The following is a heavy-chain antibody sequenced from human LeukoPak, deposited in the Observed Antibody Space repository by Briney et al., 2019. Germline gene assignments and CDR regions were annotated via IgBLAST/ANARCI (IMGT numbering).Heavy chain of an antibody. CDR1: GYTFSSSG. CDR2: ISPFNGNT. V-gene: IGHV1-18*01. Sequence: ASVKVPFKASGYTFSSSGITWVRQAPGQGLEWMGWISPFNGNTNYAQKLQGRVTMATDTSTSTAYMELRSLRSDDTAVYYCAREAYWFDPWGQGTLVTVSS. CDR3: AREAYWFDP. J-gene: IGHJ5*02.